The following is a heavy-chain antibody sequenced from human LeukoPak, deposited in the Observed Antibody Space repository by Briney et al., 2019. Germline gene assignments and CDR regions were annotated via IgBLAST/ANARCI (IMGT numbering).Heavy chain of an antibody. CDR1: GFTFSTYA. CDR2: ISVKYNRT. CDR3: AKDLYTVPGACDK. Sequence: GGSLRLSCAVSGFTFSTYAVSWVRQAPGKGLEWVSGISVKYNRTYYADSVEGRFTISRDISKNTLYLQMNSLNAEDTAVYYCAKDLYTVPGACDKWGQGTLVTVSS. V-gene: IGHV3-23*01. J-gene: IGHJ4*02. D-gene: IGHD6-19*01.